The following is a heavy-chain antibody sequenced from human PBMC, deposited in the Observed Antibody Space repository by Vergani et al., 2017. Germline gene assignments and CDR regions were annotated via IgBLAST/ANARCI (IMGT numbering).Heavy chain of an antibody. CDR2: IWYDGSNK. D-gene: IGHD6-13*01. CDR1: GFTFSSYG. V-gene: IGHV3-33*01. J-gene: IGHJ4*02. Sequence: QVQLVESGGGVVQPGRSLRLSCAASGFTFSSYGMHWVRQAPGKGLEWVAVIWYDGSNKYYVDSVKGRFTISRDNAKNSLYLQMNSLRAEDTAVYYCARLDPFSSWYDTPGFDYWGQGTLVTVSS. CDR3: ARLDPFSSWYDTPGFDY.